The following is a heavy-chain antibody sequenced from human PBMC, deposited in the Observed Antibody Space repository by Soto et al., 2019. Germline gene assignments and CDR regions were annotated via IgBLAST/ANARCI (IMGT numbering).Heavy chain of an antibody. J-gene: IGHJ2*01. CDR1: GFTFSSYS. D-gene: IGHD4-17*01. V-gene: IGHV3-48*01. CDR2: ISSSSSTI. Sequence: GGSLRLSCAASGFTFSSYSMNWVRQAPGKGLEWVSYISSSSSTIYYADSVKGRFTISRDNAKNSLYLQMSSLRAEDTAVYYCARGGSDYGDYWYFDLWGRGTLVTVSS. CDR3: ARGGSDYGDYWYFDL.